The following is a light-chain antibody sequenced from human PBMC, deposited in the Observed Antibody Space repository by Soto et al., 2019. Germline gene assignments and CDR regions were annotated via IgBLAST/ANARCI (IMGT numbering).Light chain of an antibody. CDR3: QQSYITPPT. J-gene: IGKJ3*01. CDR1: QSISSH. CDR2: AAS. V-gene: IGKV1-39*01. Sequence: DIQMTQSPSSLSASVGDRVTMTCRASQSISSHLNWYEQKPGKAPRLLIYAASSLQSGVPSRFDVSGSGTHFTLTISSLQPEAFATYYCQQSYITPPTFGPGTTVNVK.